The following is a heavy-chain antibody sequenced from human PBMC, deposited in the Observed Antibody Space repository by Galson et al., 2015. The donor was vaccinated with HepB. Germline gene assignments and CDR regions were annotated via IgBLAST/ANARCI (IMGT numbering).Heavy chain of an antibody. CDR1: GFTFSSYA. V-gene: IGHV3-64D*06. CDR2: ISSNGGST. CDR3: VKGAGRSWYYFDY. Sequence: SLRLSCAASGFTFSSYAMHWVRQAPGKGLEYVSAISSNGGSTYYADSVKGRFTISRDNSKNTLYLQMSSLRAEDTAVYYCVKGAGRSWYYFDYWGQGTLVTVSS. J-gene: IGHJ4*02. D-gene: IGHD6-13*01.